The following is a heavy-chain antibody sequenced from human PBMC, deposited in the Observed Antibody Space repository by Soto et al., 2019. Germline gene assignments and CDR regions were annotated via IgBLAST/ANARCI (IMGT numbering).Heavy chain of an antibody. CDR2: VSSSGSS. V-gene: IGHV4-4*07. CDR3: ARVYIELMVYKDGMDV. D-gene: IGHD2-8*01. J-gene: IGHJ6*02. CDR1: GASVRNYY. Sequence: PSETLSLTCTVSGASVRNYYWSWIRQPAAGKGLEWIGHVSSSGSSHYRPSLKSRLTMSLDTSKNQFSLKLRSVAAADTAVYYCARVYIELMVYKDGMDVWGQGTTVTVSS.